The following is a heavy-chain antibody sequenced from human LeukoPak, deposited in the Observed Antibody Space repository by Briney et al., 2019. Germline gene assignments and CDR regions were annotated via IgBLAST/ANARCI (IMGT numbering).Heavy chain of an antibody. Sequence: ASVRVSCKASGYTFTGYYMHWVRQAPGQGLAWMGWINPNSGGTNYAQKFQGRVTMIRDTSISTAYMELSRLRSDGTAVYYCARGKGDGSGSYYFAWGQGTLVTVSS. CDR3: ARGKGDGSGSYYFA. CDR1: GYTFTGYY. V-gene: IGHV1-2*02. J-gene: IGHJ5*02. CDR2: INPNSGGT. D-gene: IGHD3-10*01.